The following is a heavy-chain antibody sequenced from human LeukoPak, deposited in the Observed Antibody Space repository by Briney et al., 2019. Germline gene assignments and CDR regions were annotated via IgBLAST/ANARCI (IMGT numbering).Heavy chain of an antibody. CDR3: ARDEGGPAVAVNAPFDY. J-gene: IGHJ4*02. Sequence: PGGSLRLSCSASGFTFSSYAMHWVRQAPGKGLEWVAVISYDGSNKYYADSVKGRFTISRDNSKNTLYLQMNSLRAEDTAVYYCARDEGGPAVAVNAPFDYWGQGTLVTVSS. D-gene: IGHD6-19*01. CDR2: ISYDGSNK. V-gene: IGHV3-30-3*01. CDR1: GFTFSSYA.